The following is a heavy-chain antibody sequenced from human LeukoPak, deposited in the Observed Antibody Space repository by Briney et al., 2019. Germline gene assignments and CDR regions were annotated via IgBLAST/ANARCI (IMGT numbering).Heavy chain of an antibody. CDR2: ISGSGGSR. CDR1: GFTFSSYA. CDR3: AKSWTPDRLSPLV. V-gene: IGHV3-23*01. D-gene: IGHD3/OR15-3a*01. Sequence: GASLRLSCAASGFTFSSYAMSWVRQAPGKGLEWVSLISGSGGSRYFADSLKGRFTISRDNSKNTLYLQMNSLRAEDTAVYYCAKSWTPDRLSPLVWGQGTLVTVS. J-gene: IGHJ4*02.